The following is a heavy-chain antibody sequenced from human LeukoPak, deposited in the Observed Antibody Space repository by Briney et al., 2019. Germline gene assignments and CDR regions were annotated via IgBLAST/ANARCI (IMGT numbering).Heavy chain of an antibody. Sequence: ASVKVSCKASGYTFTSYAKHWVRQAPGQRLEWMGWINAGNGNTKYSQKFQGRVTITRDTSASTAYMELSSLRSEDTAVYYCARDLSYGQGWFDPWGQGTLVTVSS. V-gene: IGHV1-3*01. CDR1: GYTFTSYA. J-gene: IGHJ5*02. D-gene: IGHD2-8*01. CDR3: ARDLSYGQGWFDP. CDR2: INAGNGNT.